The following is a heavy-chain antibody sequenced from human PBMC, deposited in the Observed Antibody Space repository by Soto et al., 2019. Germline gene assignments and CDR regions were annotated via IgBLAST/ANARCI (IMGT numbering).Heavy chain of an antibody. D-gene: IGHD2-2*01. CDR2: IDWDDDK. V-gene: IGHV2-70*04. CDR3: ARLYCSSTSCYLDY. Sequence: SGPTLVNPTHTLTLTCTFSGFSLSTSGMRVSWIRQPPGKALEWLARIDWDDDKFYSTSLKTRLTISKDTSKNQVVLTMTNMDPVDTATYYCARLYCSSTSCYLDYWGQGTLVTVSS. CDR1: GFSLSTSGMR. J-gene: IGHJ4*02.